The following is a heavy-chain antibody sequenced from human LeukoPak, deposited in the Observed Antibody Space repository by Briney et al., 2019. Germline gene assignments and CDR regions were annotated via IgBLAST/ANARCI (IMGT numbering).Heavy chain of an antibody. CDR2: INHSGST. V-gene: IGHV4-34*01. D-gene: IGHD6-19*01. J-gene: IGHJ6*04. CDR3: ARRHPPRIAVAGTGGWLDV. Sequence: SETLSLTCAVYGGSFSGYYWSWIRQPPGKGLEWIGEINHSGSTNYNPSLKSRVTISVDTSKNQFSLKLSSVTAADTAVYYCARRHPPRIAVAGTGGWLDVWGNGTTVTVSS. CDR1: GGSFSGYY.